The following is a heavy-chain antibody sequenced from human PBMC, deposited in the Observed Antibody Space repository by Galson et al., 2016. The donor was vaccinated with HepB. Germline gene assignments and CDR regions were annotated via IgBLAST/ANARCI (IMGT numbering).Heavy chain of an antibody. CDR1: GLSFSRYW. V-gene: IGHV3-7*03. Sequence: SLRLSCAASGLSFSRYWMTWVRQAPGRGLEFVATINPDSSETYYMDSLKGRFTISRDNAQNSLYLRVDSLRVDDTGIYYCATEHNWAGYWGQGTLVIVSS. D-gene: IGHD5-24*01. CDR2: INPDSSET. CDR3: ATEHNWAGY. J-gene: IGHJ4*02.